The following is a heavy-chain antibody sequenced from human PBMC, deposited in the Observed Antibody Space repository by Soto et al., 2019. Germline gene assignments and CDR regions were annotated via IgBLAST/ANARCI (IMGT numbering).Heavy chain of an antibody. Sequence: GGSLRLSCAASGFTLSDYYMNWIRQAPGKGLEWVSYISSSSSYTNYADSVEGRFTISRDNAKNSLYLQMNSLRAEDTAVYYCARDTGGYDRRYYHYGMDVWGQGTTVTVSS. CDR3: ARDTGGYDRRYYHYGMDV. D-gene: IGHD5-12*01. CDR2: ISSSSSYT. J-gene: IGHJ6*02. CDR1: GFTLSDYY. V-gene: IGHV3-11*06.